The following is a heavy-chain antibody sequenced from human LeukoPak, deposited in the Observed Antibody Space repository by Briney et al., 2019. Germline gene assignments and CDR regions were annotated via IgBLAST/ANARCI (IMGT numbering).Heavy chain of an antibody. CDR2: IKEDGSEK. J-gene: IGHJ3*02. CDR3: ASLLSGGFDI. CDR1: EFTFRSYW. Sequence: GGSLRLSCVVSEFTFRSYWMSWVRQAPGKGLEWVANIKEDGSEKYYVDSVKGRFTISRDNAISRGNAKNSLFLQMNSLRAEDTAVYYCASLLSGGFDIWGQGTMVTVSS. V-gene: IGHV3-7*03. D-gene: IGHD2-2*01.